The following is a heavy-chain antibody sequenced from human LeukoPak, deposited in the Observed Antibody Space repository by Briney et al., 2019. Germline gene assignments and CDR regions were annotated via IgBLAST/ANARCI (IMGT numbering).Heavy chain of an antibody. D-gene: IGHD3-3*01. CDR1: GGSFSGYY. J-gene: IGHJ4*02. Sequence: SETLSLTCAVYGGSFSGYYWSWIRQPPGKGLEWIGEINHSGSTNYNPSLKRRVTISVDTSKNQFSLKLSSVTAADTAVYYCARGQGSITIFGVATLRRRGFRSWGQGTLVTVSS. V-gene: IGHV4-34*01. CDR2: INHSGST. CDR3: ARGQGSITIFGVATLRRRGFRS.